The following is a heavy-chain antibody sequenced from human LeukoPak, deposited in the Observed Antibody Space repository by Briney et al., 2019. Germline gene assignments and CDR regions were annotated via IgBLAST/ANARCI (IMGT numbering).Heavy chain of an antibody. Sequence: ASVKVSCKASGYTFTSYAMHWVRQAPGQRLEWMGWINAGNGNTKYSQKLQGRVTITRDTSASTAYMELSSLRSEDTAVYYCARAGGDYYYYGMDVWGKGTTVTVSS. CDR3: ARAGGDYYYYGMDV. CDR1: GYTFTSYA. D-gene: IGHD3-10*01. J-gene: IGHJ6*04. V-gene: IGHV1-3*01. CDR2: INAGNGNT.